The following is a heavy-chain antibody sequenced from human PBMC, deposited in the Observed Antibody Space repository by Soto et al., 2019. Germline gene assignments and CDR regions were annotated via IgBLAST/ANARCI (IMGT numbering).Heavy chain of an antibody. CDR2: ISAYNGNT. CDR1: GYTFTSYG. D-gene: IGHD4-17*01. V-gene: IGHV1-18*01. Sequence: ASVKVSCKASGYTFTSYGISWVRQAPGQGLEWMGWISAYNGNTNYAQKLQGRVTMTTDTSTSTAYMELRSLRSEDTAVYYCAIDIKYGDYSRWFDPWGPGTLVTVSS. CDR3: AIDIKYGDYSRWFDP. J-gene: IGHJ5*02.